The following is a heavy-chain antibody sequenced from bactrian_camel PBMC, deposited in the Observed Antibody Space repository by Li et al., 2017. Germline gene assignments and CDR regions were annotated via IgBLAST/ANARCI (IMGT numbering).Heavy chain of an antibody. Sequence: HVQLVESGGGSVQAGGSLRLSCLASGYTILNTYCMGWFRHAPGQEREGGGFLDADGATTKYADSVKGRFTISKDSAKNTLYLKMNKLNPDDTALYYCAAPMQVWSAYTGFWCSDLSHKVQKEQVYWGQGTQVTVS. D-gene: IGHD3*01. J-gene: IGHJ4*01. CDR1: GYTILNTYC. CDR3: AAPMQVWSAYTGFWCSDLSHKVQKEQVY. CDR2: LDADGATT. V-gene: IGHV3S1*01.